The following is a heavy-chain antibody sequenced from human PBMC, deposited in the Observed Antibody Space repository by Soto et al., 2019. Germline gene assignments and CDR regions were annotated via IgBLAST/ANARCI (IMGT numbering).Heavy chain of an antibody. Sequence: EVQLVETGGGLIQPGGSLRLSCAASGFTVSSNYMSWVRQAPGQGLEWVSFIYSGGRTYYADPVKSRFTISRDNSKNTLYLQMNSLRAEDTAVYYCAREAISRDYFDYWGQGTLVIVSS. CDR3: AREAISRDYFDY. CDR1: GFTVSSNY. D-gene: IGHD2-2*01. CDR2: IYSGGRT. J-gene: IGHJ4*02. V-gene: IGHV3-53*02.